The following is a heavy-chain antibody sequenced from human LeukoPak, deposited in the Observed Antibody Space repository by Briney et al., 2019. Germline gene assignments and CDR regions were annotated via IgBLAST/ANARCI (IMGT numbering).Heavy chain of an antibody. CDR3: AREGWELPKGAAFDI. CDR2: IIPIFGTA. J-gene: IGHJ3*02. D-gene: IGHD1-26*01. Sequence: GASVKVSCKASGGTFSSYAISWVRQAPGQGLEWMGGIIPIFGTANYAQKFQGRVTITADESTSTAYMELSSLRSEDTAVYYCAREGWELPKGAAFDIWGQGTMVTVSS. CDR1: GGTFSSYA. V-gene: IGHV1-69*13.